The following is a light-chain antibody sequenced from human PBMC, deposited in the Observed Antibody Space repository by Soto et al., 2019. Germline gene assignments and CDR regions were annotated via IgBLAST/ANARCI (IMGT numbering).Light chain of an antibody. Sequence: DIQITQSPSTLSASVGDRITITCRACQSMSARLAWYQQKPGKAPKLLIYKAFTLESGVTSRFSGSGSGTGFTPTISGPQPDDFATNYCQQDNEYGSWTFGQGTKVDIK. V-gene: IGKV1-5*03. J-gene: IGKJ1*01. CDR3: QQDNEYGSWT. CDR1: QSMSAR. CDR2: KAF.